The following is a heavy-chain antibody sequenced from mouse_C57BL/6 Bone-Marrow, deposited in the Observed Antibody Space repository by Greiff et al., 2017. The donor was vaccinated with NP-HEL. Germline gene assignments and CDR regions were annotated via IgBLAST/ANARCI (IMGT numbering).Heavy chain of an antibody. CDR3: ARHYPWTFAY. CDR1: GYTFTSYW. V-gene: IGHV1-64*01. J-gene: IGHJ3*01. CDR2: IHPNSGST. D-gene: IGHD1-1*02. Sequence: QVQLKQSGAELVKPGASVKLSCKASGYTFTSYWMHWVKQRPGQGLEWIGMIHPNSGSTNYNEKFKSKATLTVDKSSSTAYMQLSSLTSEDSAVYYCARHYPWTFAYWGQGTLVTVSA.